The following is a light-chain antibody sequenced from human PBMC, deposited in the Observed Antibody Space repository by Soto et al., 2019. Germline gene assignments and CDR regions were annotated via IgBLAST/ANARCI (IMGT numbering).Light chain of an antibody. CDR1: QSVSSQ. Sequence: EMVLTQSPATLSLSPGARATLSCRASQSVSSQLAWYQQKPGQAPRLLMYDASNRATGLPARFSGSGSGTDVTLTISSVETEYFAVYYCQQSSDWPLTFGGGTKVEIK. V-gene: IGKV3-11*01. CDR2: DAS. J-gene: IGKJ4*01. CDR3: QQSSDWPLT.